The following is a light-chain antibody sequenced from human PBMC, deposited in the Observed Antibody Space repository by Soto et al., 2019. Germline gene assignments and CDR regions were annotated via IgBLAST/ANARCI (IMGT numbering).Light chain of an antibody. CDR3: AARDDSLNGVV. J-gene: IGLJ2*01. Sequence: QSVLTQPPSASGNPGQRVTISCSGSSSSIGNNIVNWYQQLPGTAPKYLISSTNQRPSGVPDRFSGSKSGASASLAISGLQPEYEADDYCAARDDSLNGVVFGGGTKRTVL. CDR2: STN. V-gene: IGLV1-44*01. CDR1: SSSIGNNI.